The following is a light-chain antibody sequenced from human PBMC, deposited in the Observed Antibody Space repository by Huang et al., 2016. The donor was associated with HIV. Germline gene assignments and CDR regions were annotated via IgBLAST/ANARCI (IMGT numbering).Light chain of an antibody. CDR2: AAS. CDR3: QQYYYSPPT. CDR1: QDISNS. J-gene: IGKJ4*01. V-gene: IGKV1-NL1*01. Sequence: DIQMTQSPSSLSASVGDRVTIGCRASQDISNSLAWYQQQPGKAPKVLLYAASRLESGFPSRVSGSGSGTDYTLTISSRQPEDFGSYFCQQYYYSPPTFGGGTKVEI.